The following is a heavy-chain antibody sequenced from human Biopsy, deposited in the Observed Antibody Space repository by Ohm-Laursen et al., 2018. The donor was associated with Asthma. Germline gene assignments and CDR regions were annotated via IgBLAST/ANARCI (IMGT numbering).Heavy chain of an antibody. CDR1: GYPFIGYH. CDR3: ARGQKSAGDRWFDP. V-gene: IGHV1-2*06. Sequence: EASVKVSCKASGYPFIGYHIHWMRQATGQGLEWMGRINPNSGATNYAQKFQGRVTMTRDTSISTAYMEVSRLRSDDTAVYYCARGQKSAGDRWFDPWGQGTLVTVSS. D-gene: IGHD6-13*01. J-gene: IGHJ5*02. CDR2: INPNSGAT.